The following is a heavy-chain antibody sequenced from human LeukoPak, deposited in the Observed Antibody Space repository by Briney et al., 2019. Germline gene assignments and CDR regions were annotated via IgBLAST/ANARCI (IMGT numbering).Heavy chain of an antibody. CDR3: AKDHVSMTTVTTFDY. Sequence: GGSLRLSCAASGFTFSSYAMSWVRQAPGKGLEWVSAISGSGGSTYYADFVKGRFTISRDNSKNTLYLQMNSLRAEDTAVYYCAKDHVSMTTVTTFDYWGQGTLVTVSS. J-gene: IGHJ4*02. CDR1: GFTFSSYA. V-gene: IGHV3-23*01. CDR2: ISGSGGST. D-gene: IGHD4-17*01.